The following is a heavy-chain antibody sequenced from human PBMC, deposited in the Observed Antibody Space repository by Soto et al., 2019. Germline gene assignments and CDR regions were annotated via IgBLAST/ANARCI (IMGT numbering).Heavy chain of an antibody. D-gene: IGHD6-19*01. CDR3: ARGSPSGWYYSVAFDI. V-gene: IGHV1-8*01. CDR2: MKPNSGNT. CDR1: GCTFTSYD. J-gene: IGHJ3*02. Sequence: SVKVSCKASGCTFTSYDTNWVRQATGRGIEWMGWMKPNSGNTGYAQKFMGRVTMARNTSIITAYMELSSVRSEDTAVYYCARGSPSGWYYSVAFDIWGQGTMVTVSS.